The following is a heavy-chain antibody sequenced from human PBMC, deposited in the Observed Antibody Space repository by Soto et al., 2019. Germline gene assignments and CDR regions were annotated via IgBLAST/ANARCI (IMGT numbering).Heavy chain of an antibody. D-gene: IGHD5-12*01. Sequence: QLQLVQSAAEVKKPGASVRVPCKAYGYPFIKYGISWIRQAPEQGLEWMGWIKVDSGYTNYAQKFQGRVTMAADTSADTAFMELRSLRLDDTAVYFCATSYDPGFDPWGQGTLVSVSS. J-gene: IGHJ5*02. CDR3: ATSYDPGFDP. CDR1: GYPFIKYG. CDR2: IKVDSGYT. V-gene: IGHV1-18*04.